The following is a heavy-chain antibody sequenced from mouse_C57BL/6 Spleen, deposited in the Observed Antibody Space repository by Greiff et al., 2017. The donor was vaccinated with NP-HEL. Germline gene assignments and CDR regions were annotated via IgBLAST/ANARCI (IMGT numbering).Heavy chain of an antibody. Sequence: QVQLQQPGAELVMPGASVKLSCKASGYTFTSYWMHWVKQRPGQGLEWIGEIDPSDSYTNYNQKFKGKSTLTVDKSSSTAYMQLSSLTSEDSAVYYCAREGEYHRPDYWGQGTTLTVSS. CDR1: GYTFTSYW. D-gene: IGHD2-10*02. CDR2: IDPSDSYT. CDR3: AREGEYHRPDY. J-gene: IGHJ2*01. V-gene: IGHV1-69*01.